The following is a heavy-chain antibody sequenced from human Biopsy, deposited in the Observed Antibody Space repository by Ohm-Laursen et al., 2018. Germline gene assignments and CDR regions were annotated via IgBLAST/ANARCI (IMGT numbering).Heavy chain of an antibody. V-gene: IGHV1-18*04. CDR2: ISTYNDDT. CDR3: ARDPGYDFWSGSDPFDI. J-gene: IGHJ3*02. CDR1: GYTFTAYG. Sequence: GASVNVSCKTSGYTFTAYGISWVRQAPGQGLEWMGWISTYNDDTNIAQKFQGRVSMTTDTSTRTAYMELRSLRSGDTAIYFCARDPGYDFWSGSDPFDIWGQGTLVTVS. D-gene: IGHD3-3*01.